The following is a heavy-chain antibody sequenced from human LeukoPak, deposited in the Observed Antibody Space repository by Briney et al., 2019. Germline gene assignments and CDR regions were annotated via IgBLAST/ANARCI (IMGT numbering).Heavy chain of an antibody. V-gene: IGHV4-4*02. CDR2: IYHSGST. Sequence: PSGTLSLTCAVSGGSISSGNWWSWVRQPPGKGLEWIGEIYHSGSTNYNPSLKSRVTISVDTSKNQFSLKLSSVTAADTAVYYCASSGYSSSSPNDYWGQGTLVTVSS. D-gene: IGHD6-13*01. CDR1: GGSISSGNW. J-gene: IGHJ4*02. CDR3: ASSGYSSSSPNDY.